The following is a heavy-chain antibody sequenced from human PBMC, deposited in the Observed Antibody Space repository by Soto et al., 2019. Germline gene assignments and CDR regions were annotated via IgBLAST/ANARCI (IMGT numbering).Heavy chain of an antibody. Sequence: SETLSLTCTVSCGSISSYYWSWIRQPAGKGLEWIGRIYTSGSTNYNPSLKSRVTMSVDTSKNQFSLKLSSVTAADTAVYYCARDALNWNYVSGQVPHYYYGMDVWGQGTTVTVSS. CDR3: ARDALNWNYVSGQVPHYYYGMDV. J-gene: IGHJ6*02. CDR2: IYTSGST. V-gene: IGHV4-4*07. CDR1: CGSISSYY. D-gene: IGHD1-7*01.